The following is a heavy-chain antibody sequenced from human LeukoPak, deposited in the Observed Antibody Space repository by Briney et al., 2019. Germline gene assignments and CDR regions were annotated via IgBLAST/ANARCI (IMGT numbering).Heavy chain of an antibody. V-gene: IGHV3-23*01. D-gene: IGHD3-10*01. Sequence: GGSLRLSCAASGFTFSSYAMSWVRQAPGKGLEWVSAISGSGGSTYYADSVKGRFTISRDNSKNTLYLQMNSLRAEDTAVYYCAKVTIARFGELCFGYWGQGTLVTVSS. CDR1: GFTFSSYA. CDR2: ISGSGGST. CDR3: AKVTIARFGELCFGY. J-gene: IGHJ4*02.